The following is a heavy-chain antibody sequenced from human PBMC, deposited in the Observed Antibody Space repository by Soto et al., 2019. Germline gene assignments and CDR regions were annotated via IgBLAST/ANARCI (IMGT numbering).Heavy chain of an antibody. D-gene: IGHD2-8*01. Sequence: QVQLVESGGGVVQPGRSLRLSCAASGFTFSNYGMHWVRQAPGKGLEWVAIISYDGSNKYYADSVKGRFTISRDNSNNTLYLQMNSLRAEDTAMYYCAAGLYVFDYWGQGTLVTFSS. J-gene: IGHJ4*02. CDR2: ISYDGSNK. CDR3: AAGLYVFDY. V-gene: IGHV3-30*03. CDR1: GFTFSNYG.